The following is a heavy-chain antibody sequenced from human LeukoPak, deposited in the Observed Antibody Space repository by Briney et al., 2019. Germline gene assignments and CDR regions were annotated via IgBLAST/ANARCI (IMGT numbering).Heavy chain of an antibody. D-gene: IGHD3-22*01. CDR1: GFIVGDYG. J-gene: IGHJ4*02. V-gene: IGHV3-49*03. CDR3: SRDRSSSDWHSPVRVDY. CDR2: IRSKAHGGTT. Sequence: GGSLRLSCITSGFIVGDYGMSWFRQAPGKGLEWVGFIRSKAHGGTTEYDASVKGRFTISRDDSKNIAYLEMDSLKTEDTAVYYCSRDRSSSDWHSPVRVDYWGQGTLVTVSS.